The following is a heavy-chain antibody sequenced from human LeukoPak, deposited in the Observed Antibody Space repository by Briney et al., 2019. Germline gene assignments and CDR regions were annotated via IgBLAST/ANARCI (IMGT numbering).Heavy chain of an antibody. CDR3: ARDLGSVAPSYFDY. D-gene: IGHD5-12*01. CDR2: ISAYNGNT. CDR1: GYTFTSYG. J-gene: IGHJ4*02. Sequence: ASVKVSCKASGYTFTSYGISWVRQAPGQGLEWMGWISAYNGNTNYAQKLQGRVTRTADTSTSTAYMELRSLRSDDTAVYYCARDLGSVAPSYFDYWGQGTLVTVSS. V-gene: IGHV1-18*01.